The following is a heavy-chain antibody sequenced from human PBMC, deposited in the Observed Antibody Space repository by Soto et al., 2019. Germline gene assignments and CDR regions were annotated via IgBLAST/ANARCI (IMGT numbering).Heavy chain of an antibody. Sequence: ASVKVSCKVSGYTLTELSMHRVRQAPGKGLEWMGGFDPEDGETIYAQKFQGRVTMTEDTSTDTAYMELSSLRSEDTAVYYCATFADYVWGSYRFDYWGQGTLVTVSS. CDR1: GYTLTELS. CDR2: FDPEDGET. CDR3: ATFADYVWGSYRFDY. J-gene: IGHJ4*02. V-gene: IGHV1-24*01. D-gene: IGHD3-16*02.